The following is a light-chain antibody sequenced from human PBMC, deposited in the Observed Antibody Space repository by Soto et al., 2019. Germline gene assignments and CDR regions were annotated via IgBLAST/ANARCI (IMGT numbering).Light chain of an antibody. J-gene: IGKJ5*01. CDR2: GAS. CDR3: QRYHNSIT. CDR1: QSVSSNY. Sequence: EIVLTQSPDTLYLSPGESATLSCRASQSVSSNYLAWYQQKPGQAPRLLIYGASSRATGVPDRFSGSGSGTAFTLTISRLEPEDFAVFYCQRYHNSITFVQGTRLE. V-gene: IGKV3-20*01.